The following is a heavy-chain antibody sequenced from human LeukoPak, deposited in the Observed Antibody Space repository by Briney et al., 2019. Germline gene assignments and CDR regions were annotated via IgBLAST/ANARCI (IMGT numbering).Heavy chain of an antibody. J-gene: IGHJ4*02. CDR2: IYPGDSDT. D-gene: IGHD1-26*01. CDR3: ARLYRTTSPLDY. CDR1: GYSFTIHW. V-gene: IGHV5-51*01. Sequence: GESQKISCKGSGYSFTIHWIAWVRQMPGKGLEWMGIIYPGDSDTRYSPSFQGQVTISADKSISTAYLQWSSLKASDTAMYYCARLYRTTSPLDYWGQGTLVTVSS.